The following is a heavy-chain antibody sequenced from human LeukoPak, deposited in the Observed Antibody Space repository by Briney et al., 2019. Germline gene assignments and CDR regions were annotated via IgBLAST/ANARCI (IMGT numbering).Heavy chain of an antibody. D-gene: IGHD2-2*02. CDR1: GGSTNSSIYY. Sequence: PSETLSLTCTVSGGSTNSSIYYWGWIRQPPGKGLEWIGSIYYTGRTYNNPSLKSRVTISVDTSKNQFSLNLTSVTAADTAVYYCARVDCSSTSCYSDYYYYYMDVWGKGTTVTVSS. CDR3: ARVDCSSTSCYSDYYYYYMDV. CDR2: IYYTGRT. J-gene: IGHJ6*03. V-gene: IGHV4-39*07.